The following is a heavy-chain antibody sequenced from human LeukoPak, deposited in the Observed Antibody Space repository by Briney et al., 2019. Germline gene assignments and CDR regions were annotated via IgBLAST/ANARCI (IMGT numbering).Heavy chain of an antibody. CDR2: FSSSSSTI. D-gene: IGHD1-26*01. J-gene: IGHJ4*02. CDR1: GFTFGSYS. Sequence: PGGSLRLSCAASGFTFGSYSMNWVRQAPGNGLEWVSYFSSSSSTINYADSVKGRFTISRDNAKNSLHLQMNSLRAEDTAVYYCAREMGIVGAWGQGTLVTVSS. V-gene: IGHV3-48*01. CDR3: AREMGIVGA.